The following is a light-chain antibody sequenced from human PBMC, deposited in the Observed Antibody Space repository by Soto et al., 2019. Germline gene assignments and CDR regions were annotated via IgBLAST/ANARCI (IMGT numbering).Light chain of an antibody. Sequence: EIVLTKSPGTLYLSPGERATLSCRASQSVSSSYLAWYQQKPGQAPRLLIYGASSRATGIPDRFSGSGSGTDFTLTMSRLEPEDFAVYYCQQYRTFGQGTKVEI. CDR3: QQYRT. CDR2: GAS. J-gene: IGKJ1*01. CDR1: QSVSSSY. V-gene: IGKV3-20*01.